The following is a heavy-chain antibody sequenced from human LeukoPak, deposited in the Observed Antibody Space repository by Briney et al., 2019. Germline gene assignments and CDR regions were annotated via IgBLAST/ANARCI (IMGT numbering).Heavy chain of an antibody. D-gene: IGHD5-24*01. CDR2: ISGSGGST. V-gene: IGHV3-23*01. Sequence: GGSLRLSCAASGFTFSSYAMSWVRQAPGKGLEWVSAISGSGGSTYYADSVKGRFTISRDNSKNTLYLQMNSLRAVDTAVYYCAKDPAFDGYNLELFDWGQGTLVTVSS. CDR1: GFTFSSYA. CDR3: AKDPAFDGYNLELFD. J-gene: IGHJ4*02.